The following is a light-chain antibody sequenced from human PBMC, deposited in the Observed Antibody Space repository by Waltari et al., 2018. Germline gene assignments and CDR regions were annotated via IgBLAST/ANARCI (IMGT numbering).Light chain of an antibody. CDR2: AAS. CDR1: RRVSTN. CDR3: QQSFNVPYT. V-gene: IGKV1-39*01. J-gene: IGKJ2*01. Sequence: DIQMTQSPSSLSASVGDRVTITCRASRRVSTNLNWYQQKPGKGPRLLIYAASSLQGGVPPRFSGSGSGTDFTLTISILQPEDFATYSCQQSFNVPYTFGQGTKLEL.